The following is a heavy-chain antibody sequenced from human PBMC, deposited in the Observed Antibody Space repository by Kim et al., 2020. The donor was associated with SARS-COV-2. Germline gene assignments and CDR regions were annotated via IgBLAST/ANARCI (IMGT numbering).Heavy chain of an antibody. Sequence: KYSQKFQGRVTITRDTSASTAYMELSSLRSEDTAVYYCARDEGATAAFDIWGQGTMVTVSS. CDR3: ARDEGATAAFDI. V-gene: IGHV1-3*01. D-gene: IGHD1-26*01. J-gene: IGHJ3*02.